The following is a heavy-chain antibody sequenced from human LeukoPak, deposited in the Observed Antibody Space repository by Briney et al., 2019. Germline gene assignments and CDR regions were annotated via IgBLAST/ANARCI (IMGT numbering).Heavy chain of an antibody. V-gene: IGHV1-69*05. J-gene: IGHJ3*02. CDR1: GGTFSSYA. CDR3: ARRDDILTRYSHDAFDI. CDR2: IIPIFGTA. D-gene: IGHD3-9*01. Sequence: ASVKVSCKASGGTFSSYAISWVRQAPGQGLEWMGGIIPIFGTANYAQKFQGRVTITTDESTSTAYMELSSLRSEDTAVYYCARRDDILTRYSHDAFDIWGQGTMVTVSS.